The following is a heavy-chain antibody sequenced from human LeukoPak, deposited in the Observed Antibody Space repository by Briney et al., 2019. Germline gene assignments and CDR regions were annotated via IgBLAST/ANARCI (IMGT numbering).Heavy chain of an antibody. CDR2: ISYDGSNK. CDR1: GFTFSSYG. V-gene: IGHV3-30*18. Sequence: GGSLRLSCAASGFTFSSYGMHWVRQAPGKGLEWVAVISYDGSNKYYADSVKGRFTISRDNSKNTLYLQMNSLRAEDTAVYYCAKNELTGYYNWFDSWGQGTLVTVSS. CDR3: AKNELTGYYNWFDS. D-gene: IGHD3-9*01. J-gene: IGHJ5*01.